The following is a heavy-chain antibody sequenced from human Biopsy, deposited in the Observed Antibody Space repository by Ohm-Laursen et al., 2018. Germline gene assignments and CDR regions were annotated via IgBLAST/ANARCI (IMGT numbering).Heavy chain of an antibody. CDR1: GFTFSNYY. CDR2: INVYSNKK. V-gene: IGHV3-11*06. D-gene: IGHD1-14*01. Sequence: SLRLSCSASGFTFSNYYMHWVRQAPGRGLEWVSYINVYSNKKYYADSVKGRFIVSRDNDKNSLYLQMNSLRAEDTAVYHCARSPGRDRMDVWGQGTTVIVSS. J-gene: IGHJ6*02. CDR3: ARSPGRDRMDV.